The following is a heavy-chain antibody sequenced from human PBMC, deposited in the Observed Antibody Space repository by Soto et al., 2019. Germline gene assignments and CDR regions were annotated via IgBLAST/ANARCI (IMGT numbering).Heavy chain of an antibody. CDR3: SSGNDAYKWGGT. V-gene: IGHV4-34*02. Sequence: QVQLQQWGAGLLKPSETLSLTCAVYDGSLSDDYYTWTRQSPGKGLEWIGEIHPCGSTYYNPSLKTCVTLSQDTSKKQFSLTSISVTAADTGEYCCSSGNDAYKWGGTWGHGTLVTVCS. D-gene: IGHD1-1*01. CDR1: DGSLSDDY. J-gene: IGHJ1*01. CDR2: IHPCGST.